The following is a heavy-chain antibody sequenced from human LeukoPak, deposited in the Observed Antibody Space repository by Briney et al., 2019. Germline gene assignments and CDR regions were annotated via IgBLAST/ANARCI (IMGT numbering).Heavy chain of an antibody. Sequence: SETLSLTCAVSGGSMSSYFWSWIRQPPGKGLEWIGYIYHSGSTHYNPSLKSRVTISVDTSKNQFSLELSSVTAADTAVYYCARDSGMATTHLDYWGQGTLVTVSS. CDR1: GGSMSSYF. CDR3: ARDSGMATTHLDY. V-gene: IGHV4-59*12. D-gene: IGHD5-24*01. J-gene: IGHJ4*02. CDR2: IYHSGST.